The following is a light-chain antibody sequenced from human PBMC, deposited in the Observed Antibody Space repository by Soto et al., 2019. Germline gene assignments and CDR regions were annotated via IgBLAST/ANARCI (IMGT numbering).Light chain of an antibody. Sequence: QSALTQPASLSGSPGQSITISCTGTSSDVGGYNYVSWYQQHPGKAPKLMIYDVSNRPSGVSNRFSGSKSGNTASLTISGRQAEDEADYYCSSYRSSSTLYFFGTGTNLTVL. J-gene: IGLJ1*01. CDR2: DVS. V-gene: IGLV2-14*01. CDR1: SSDVGGYNY. CDR3: SSYRSSSTLYF.